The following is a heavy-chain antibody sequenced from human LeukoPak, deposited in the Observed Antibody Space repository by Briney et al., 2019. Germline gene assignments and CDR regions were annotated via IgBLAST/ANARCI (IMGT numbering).Heavy chain of an antibody. Sequence: GGSLRLSCAASGFTFSSYGMHWVRQAPGKGLEWVAVISYVGSNRYYADSVKGRFTISRDNSKNTLYLQMNSLRAEDTAVYYCAKGGGDGYRWGQGTLVTVSS. CDR1: GFTFSSYG. V-gene: IGHV3-30*18. D-gene: IGHD5-24*01. J-gene: IGHJ4*02. CDR3: AKGGGDGYR. CDR2: ISYVGSNR.